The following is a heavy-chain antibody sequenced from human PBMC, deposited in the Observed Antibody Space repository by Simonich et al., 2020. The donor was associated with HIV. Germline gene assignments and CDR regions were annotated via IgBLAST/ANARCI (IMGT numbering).Heavy chain of an antibody. CDR3: ASEGMDLGDAFDI. V-gene: IGHV1-2*02. D-gene: IGHD3-10*01. Sequence: GAEVKKPGASMKDSCKDCGYSFTDYSIHWVRQAAGQGLEWVGWINLNSGATNFSQNFQGRVTLSRDTSISPAYLELIRLKADDTAVFYCASEGMDLGDAFDIWGQGTMVIVSS. CDR1: GYSFTDYS. J-gene: IGHJ3*02. CDR2: INLNSGAT.